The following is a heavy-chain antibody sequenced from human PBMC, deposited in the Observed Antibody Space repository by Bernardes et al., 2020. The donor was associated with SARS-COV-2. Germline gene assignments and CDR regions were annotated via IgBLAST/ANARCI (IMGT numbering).Heavy chain of an antibody. CDR3: ARGTGNYGDWDY. CDR1: GFTFSYYG. V-gene: IGHV3-33*01. J-gene: IGHJ4*02. CDR2: VWSDSSNK. Sequence: GGSLRLSCAASGFTFSYYGMHWVRQAPGKGLEWVATVWSDSSNKYYEDSVKGRFTISRDNSKSVLYLQMNSVRAEDTAVYYCARGTGNYGDWDYWGLGALVTVSS. D-gene: IGHD1-7*01.